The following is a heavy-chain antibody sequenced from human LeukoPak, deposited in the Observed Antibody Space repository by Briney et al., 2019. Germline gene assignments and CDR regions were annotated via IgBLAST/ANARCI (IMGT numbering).Heavy chain of an antibody. CDR1: EFTFTNNA. V-gene: IGHV3-23*01. CDR3: AKRLGDPRAFDY. D-gene: IGHD2-21*02. CDR2: ISSSSGTI. J-gene: IGHJ4*02. Sequence: GGSLRLSCAPSEFTFTNNATKWDRHPPEEGRGWGLDISSSSGTITYAAPVKVRITSSRDNSRNTLYLQMNSLRADDTSVYYCAKRLGDPRAFDYWGQGTLVTVSS.